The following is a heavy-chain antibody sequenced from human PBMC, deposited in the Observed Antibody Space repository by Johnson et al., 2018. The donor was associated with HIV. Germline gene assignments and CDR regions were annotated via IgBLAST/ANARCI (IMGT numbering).Heavy chain of an antibody. Sequence: MQLVESGGGLVQPGGSLRLSCAASGFTFSSYAMSWVRQAPGKGLEWVSAIYSGGSTYYADSVKGRFTISRDNSRNTLYLQMNSLRAEDTAVYYCPRGDGYRRAFDIWGQGTMVTVSS. J-gene: IGHJ3*02. V-gene: IGHV3-23*04. CDR3: PRGDGYRRAFDI. D-gene: IGHD1-1*01. CDR2: IYSGGST. CDR1: GFTFSSYA.